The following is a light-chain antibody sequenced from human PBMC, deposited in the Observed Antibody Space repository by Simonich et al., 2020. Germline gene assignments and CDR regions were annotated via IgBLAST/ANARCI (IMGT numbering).Light chain of an antibody. CDR2: WAA. Sequence: DIVMTHSPDSLAVSLGERATIHCKSSQSVLYSSNNKNYLAWYQQKPGQPPKLLIYWAATRESGVPDRFSGSGSGTDFTLTISSLQAEDVAVYYCQQYYSTPPWTFGQGTKVEIK. V-gene: IGKV4-1*01. CDR3: QQYYSTPPWT. CDR1: QSVLYSSNNKNY. J-gene: IGKJ1*01.